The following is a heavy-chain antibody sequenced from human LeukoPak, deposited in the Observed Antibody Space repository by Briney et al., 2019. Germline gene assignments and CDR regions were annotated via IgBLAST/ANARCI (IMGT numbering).Heavy chain of an antibody. CDR1: GFIFSNYW. J-gene: IGHJ5*02. CDR2: IKQDGSEK. Sequence: GGSLRLSCAASGFIFSNYWMSWVRQAPGKGLEWVANIKQDGSEKYYVDSVKGRFTISRDNAENSLYLQMNSLRAEDAAVYYCARDVRAVAGINWFDPWGQGTLVTVSS. V-gene: IGHV3-7*01. D-gene: IGHD6-19*01. CDR3: ARDVRAVAGINWFDP.